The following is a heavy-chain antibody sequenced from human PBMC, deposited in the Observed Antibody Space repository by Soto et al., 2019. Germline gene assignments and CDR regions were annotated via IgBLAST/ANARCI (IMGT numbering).Heavy chain of an antibody. Sequence: QLQLQKSGPGLVKSSETLSLTCTVPGGSVTTSDYSWGWIRQPPGKGLEWIGSVYYSGSTHYNPSLESRVTLSVDTSKNQFSLKLNSVTAADTAVYYCARQWGNWYWAFNVWGQGTMVTVSS. J-gene: IGHJ3*01. CDR1: GGSVTTSDYS. CDR2: VYYSGST. D-gene: IGHD6-13*01. CDR3: ARQWGNWYWAFNV. V-gene: IGHV4-39*01.